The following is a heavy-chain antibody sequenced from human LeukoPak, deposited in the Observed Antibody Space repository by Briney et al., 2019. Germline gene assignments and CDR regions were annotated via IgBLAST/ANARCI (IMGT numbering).Heavy chain of an antibody. Sequence: ASVKVSCKASGYTFTSYYMHWVRQAPGQGLEWMGIINPSGGSTSYAQKFQGRVTITRNTSITTAYMELSGLTSEDTAVYYCGSYSGYAQWGQGTLVTVSS. V-gene: IGHV1-46*01. J-gene: IGHJ4*02. CDR2: INPSGGST. D-gene: IGHD5-12*01. CDR3: GSYSGYAQ. CDR1: GYTFTSYY.